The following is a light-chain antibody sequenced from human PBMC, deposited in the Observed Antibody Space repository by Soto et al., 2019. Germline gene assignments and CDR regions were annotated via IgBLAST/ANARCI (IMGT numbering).Light chain of an antibody. CDR1: QSVSTK. V-gene: IGKV3-15*01. Sequence: EIVMTQSPATLSVSPGERASLSCRASQSVSTKLAWYQQKGGQAPRLLIYDASTRATGILARFSGSGSGTQFTLTISSLQSEDFAVYYCQQYNDRPPWTFGQGTKVEIK. CDR3: QQYNDRPPWT. J-gene: IGKJ1*01. CDR2: DAS.